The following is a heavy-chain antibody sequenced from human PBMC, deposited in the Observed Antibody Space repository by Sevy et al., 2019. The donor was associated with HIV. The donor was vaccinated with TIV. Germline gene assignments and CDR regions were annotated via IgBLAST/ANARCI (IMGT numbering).Heavy chain of an antibody. CDR3: ARPYGSGSWEAFDI. CDR1: GFTFTTYT. J-gene: IGHJ3*02. D-gene: IGHD3-10*01. Sequence: GGSLRLSCAASGFTFTTYTMNWVRQAPGKGLEWVSSISGSSNYIYYADSVKGRFTISRDNAKNSLYLQMNSLRAEDTAVYYCARPYGSGSWEAFDIWGQGTMVTVS. V-gene: IGHV3-21*01. CDR2: ISGSSNYI.